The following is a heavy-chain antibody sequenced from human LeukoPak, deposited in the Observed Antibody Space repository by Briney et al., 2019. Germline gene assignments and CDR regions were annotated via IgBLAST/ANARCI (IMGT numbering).Heavy chain of an antibody. CDR3: SRELDY. J-gene: IGHJ4*02. Sequence: SQTLSLTCAISGDSLSSNSAALYCSRQSPSRGLEWLRRTYYRYKWYNDYAMSVNSRITINTDTSKNQFSLQLASVTPEDTAVYYCSRELDYWGQGTLVTVSS. V-gene: IGHV6-1*01. CDR1: GDSLSSNSAA. CDR2: TYYRYKWYN.